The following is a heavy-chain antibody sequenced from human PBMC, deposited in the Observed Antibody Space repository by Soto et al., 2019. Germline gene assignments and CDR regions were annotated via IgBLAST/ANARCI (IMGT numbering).Heavy chain of an antibody. CDR2: ISSSTSYV. CDR3: ARDPSEGRVGNWFES. J-gene: IGHJ5*01. D-gene: IGHD2-2*01. V-gene: IGHV3-21*01. Sequence: EVQLVESGGGLVKPGGSLRLSCAASGFTFSRYGMNWVRQAPGKGLEWVSSISSSTSYVYYADSVKGRFSVSRDNAKTILYLEIYALRTEDTAVYYCARDPSEGRVGNWFESWGQGTLVTVSS. CDR1: GFTFSRYG.